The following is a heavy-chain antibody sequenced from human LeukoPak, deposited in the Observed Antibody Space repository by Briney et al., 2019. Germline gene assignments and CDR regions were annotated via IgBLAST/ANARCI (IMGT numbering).Heavy chain of an antibody. V-gene: IGHV3-21*01. J-gene: IGHJ4*02. CDR1: GFTFSSYG. CDR3: AREDLRVLDY. D-gene: IGHD3-16*01. CDR2: ISASSASI. Sequence: PGGSLRLSCAASGFTFSSYGMHWVRQAPGKGLEWVSSISASSASINYADSVKGRFTISRDNAKDSLSLQMESLGVEDTALYYCAREDLRVLDYWGQGTLVTVSS.